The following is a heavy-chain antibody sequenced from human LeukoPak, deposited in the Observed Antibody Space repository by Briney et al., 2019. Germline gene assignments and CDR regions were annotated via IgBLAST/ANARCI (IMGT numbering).Heavy chain of an antibody. CDR1: GFTFSSYS. CDR2: ISSSSSYI. CDR3: ARAGLYNWNYEGTAYFDY. V-gene: IGHV3-21*04. Sequence: GGSLRLSCAASGFTFSSYSMNWVRQAPGKGLEWVSSISSSSSYIYYADSVKGRFTISRDNAKNSLYLQMNSLRAEDTALYYCARAGLYNWNYEGTAYFDYWGQGTLVTVSS. D-gene: IGHD1-7*01. J-gene: IGHJ4*02.